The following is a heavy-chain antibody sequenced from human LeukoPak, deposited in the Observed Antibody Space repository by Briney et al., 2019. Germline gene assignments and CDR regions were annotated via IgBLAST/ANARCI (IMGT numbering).Heavy chain of an antibody. V-gene: IGHV1-2*02. D-gene: IGHD2-8*01. CDR1: GYTFTGYY. Sequence: GASVKVSCKASGYTFTGYYMHWGRQAPGQGLEWMGWINPNSGGTNYAQKFQGTVTMNRDTSISTAYMELSRLRSDDTAVYYCARERCTNGVCYTPYYGMDVWGQGTTVTVSS. CDR3: ARERCTNGVCYTPYYGMDV. J-gene: IGHJ6*02. CDR2: INPNSGGT.